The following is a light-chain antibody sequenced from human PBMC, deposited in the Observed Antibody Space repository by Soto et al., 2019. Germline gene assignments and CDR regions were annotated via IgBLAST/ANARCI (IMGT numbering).Light chain of an antibody. CDR1: QSLGSN. CDR3: QQYNDWPLT. J-gene: IGKJ1*01. CDR2: AAS. V-gene: IGKV3-15*01. Sequence: VMTQSPSTLFVSPGDTATLSCRASQSLGSNLGWYQQKPGQAPRLLIFAASTRATGVPAGFSGSGSATEFSLTISSLQSEDFAVYFCQQYNDWPLTFGQGTKVDIK.